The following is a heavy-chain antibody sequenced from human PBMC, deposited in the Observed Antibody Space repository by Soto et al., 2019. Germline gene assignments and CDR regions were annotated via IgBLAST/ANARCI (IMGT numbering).Heavy chain of an antibody. CDR1: GFTFNAYA. V-gene: IGHV3-23*01. CDR3: ARVASDYINSVDH. CDR2: IGGSGGNR. D-gene: IGHD4-4*01. J-gene: IGHJ4*02. Sequence: EVQLLESGGGLVQPGGSLRLSCAASGFTFNAYAMTWVRQAPGKGLEWVSAIGGSGGNRYYAASVKGRFTISRDNSKDTVNLKMNRLRVEDTAVYYCARVASDYINSVDHWGQGILVTVSS.